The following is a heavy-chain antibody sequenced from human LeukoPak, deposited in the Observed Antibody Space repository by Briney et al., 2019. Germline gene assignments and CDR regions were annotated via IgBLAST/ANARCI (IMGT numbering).Heavy chain of an antibody. V-gene: IGHV4-59*01. J-gene: IGHJ3*02. CDR3: ARERSSGWRDAFDI. D-gene: IGHD6-19*01. CDR1: GGSISSYY. CDR2: IYYSGST. Sequence: NSSETLSLTCTVSGGSISSYYWSWIRQPPGKGLEWIGYIYYSGSTNYNPSLKSRVTISVDTSKNQFSLKLSSVTAADTAVYYCARERSSGWRDAFDIWGQGTMVSVSS.